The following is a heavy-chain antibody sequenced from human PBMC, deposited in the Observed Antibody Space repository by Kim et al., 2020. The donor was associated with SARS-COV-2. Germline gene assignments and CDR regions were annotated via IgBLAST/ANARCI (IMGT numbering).Heavy chain of an antibody. CDR3: AREGSAPSVPIDY. V-gene: IGHV3-33*01. D-gene: IGHD3-10*02. CDR2: IWFDGSNK. J-gene: IGHJ4*02. CDR1: GFTFSSYG. Sequence: GGSLRLSCAASGFTFSSYGMHWVRQAPGKGLEWVAVIWFDGSNKYSADSVKGRFTISRDNSRNTLYLQMNSLRAEDTAVYYCAREGSAPSVPIDYWGQGTLVTVSS.